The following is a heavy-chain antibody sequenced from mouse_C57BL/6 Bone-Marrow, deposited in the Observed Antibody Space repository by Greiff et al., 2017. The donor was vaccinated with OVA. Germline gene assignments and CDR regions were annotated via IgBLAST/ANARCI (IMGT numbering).Heavy chain of an antibody. Sequence: EVQLQQSGPELVKPGASVKISCKASGYTFTDYYMNWVKQSHGKSLEWIGDINPNNGGTSYNQKFKGKATLTEDKSSSTAYMELRSLTSEDSAVYYCARKGDPYYSKGYAMDYWGQGTSVTVSS. D-gene: IGHD2-5*01. V-gene: IGHV1-26*01. CDR2: INPNNGGT. CDR1: GYTFTDYY. CDR3: ARKGDPYYSKGYAMDY. J-gene: IGHJ4*01.